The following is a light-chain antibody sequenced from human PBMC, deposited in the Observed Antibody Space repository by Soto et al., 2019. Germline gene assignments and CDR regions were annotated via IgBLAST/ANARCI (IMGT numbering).Light chain of an antibody. V-gene: IGLV2-14*01. Sequence: QSALTQPASVSGSPGQSITISCTGTSGDVGGYYYVSWYQQHPGNPPKLIIYDVSDRPSGVSNRFSGSKSGNTASLTISGLQAEDEANYYCSSYTITSAYWVFGGGTKVTVL. CDR1: SGDVGGYYY. CDR3: SSYTITSAYWV. J-gene: IGLJ3*02. CDR2: DVS.